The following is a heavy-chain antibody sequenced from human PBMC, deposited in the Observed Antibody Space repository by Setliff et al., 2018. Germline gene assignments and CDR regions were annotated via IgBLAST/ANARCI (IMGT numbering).Heavy chain of an antibody. CDR2: INHSGST. CDR3: ARCPRYYYGSGSYSTD. J-gene: IGHJ4*02. Sequence: SETLSLTCAVYGGSFSGYYWCWIRQPPGKGLAWIGEINHSGSTNYNPSLKSRVTISVDTSKNQFSLKLSSVTAADTAVYYCARCPRYYYGSGSYSTDWGQGTLVTVSS. V-gene: IGHV4-34*01. D-gene: IGHD3-10*01. CDR1: GGSFSGYY.